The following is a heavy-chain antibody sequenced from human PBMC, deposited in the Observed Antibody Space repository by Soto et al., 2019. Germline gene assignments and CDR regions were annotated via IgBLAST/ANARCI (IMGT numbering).Heavy chain of an antibody. CDR3: ATLRFCTSSSCYGREGGY. CDR2: ISGTSTNT. D-gene: IGHD2-2*01. J-gene: IGHJ4*02. CDR1: GFTFSSYG. V-gene: IGHV3-23*01. Sequence: EVQLLESGGGLVQPGGSLRLSCAASGFTFSSYGMSWVRQVPGKGLEWVSAISGTSTNTYYANSVEGRFTISRDNSKNTLYLQMNSLRADDAAVYYCATLRFCTSSSCYGREGGYWGQGTLVTVSS.